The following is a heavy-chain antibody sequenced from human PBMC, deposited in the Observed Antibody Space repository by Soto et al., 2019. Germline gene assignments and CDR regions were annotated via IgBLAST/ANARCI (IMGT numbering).Heavy chain of an antibody. CDR2: INWNGAYS. V-gene: IGHV3-9*01. D-gene: IGHD6-19*01. CDR3: ARVHSSGWYVEPYDA. CDR1: GFKFDDYA. Sequence: EVQLVESGGNLARPGESLRLSCAASGFKFDDYAFHWVRQAPGKGPEWVSGINWNGAYSGYADSVKGRFTISRDNAGYSVYLQMDSLRPEDTALYYCARVHSSGWYVEPYDAWGQGTMVTVSS. J-gene: IGHJ3*01.